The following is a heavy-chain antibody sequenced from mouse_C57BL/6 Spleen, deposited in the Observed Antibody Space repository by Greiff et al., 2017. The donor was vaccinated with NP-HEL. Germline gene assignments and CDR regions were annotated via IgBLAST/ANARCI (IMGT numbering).Heavy chain of an antibody. CDR2: SRNKANDYTT. D-gene: IGHD2-4*01. V-gene: IGHV7-1*01. CDR1: GFTFSDFY. J-gene: IGHJ1*03. Sequence: EVQRVESGGGLVQSGRSLRLSCATSGFTFSDFYMEWVRQAPGKGLEWIAASRNKANDYTTEYSASVKGRFIVSRDTSQSILYLQMYALRAEDTAIYYCARDAGIYYDYAGLYFDVWGTGTTVTVSS. CDR3: ARDAGIYYDYAGLYFDV.